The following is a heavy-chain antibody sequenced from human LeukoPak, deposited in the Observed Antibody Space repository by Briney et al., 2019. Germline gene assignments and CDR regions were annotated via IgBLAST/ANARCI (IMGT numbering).Heavy chain of an antibody. Sequence: SETLSLTCTVSGGSISSYYWSWIRQPPGKGLEWIGYIYHSGSTYYNPSLKSRVTISVDRSKNQFSLKLSSVTAADTAVYYCARDQREGGSYYGYFDYWGQGTLVTVSS. CDR3: ARDQREGGSYYGYFDY. CDR1: GGSISSYY. V-gene: IGHV4-59*12. CDR2: IYHSGST. J-gene: IGHJ4*02. D-gene: IGHD1-26*01.